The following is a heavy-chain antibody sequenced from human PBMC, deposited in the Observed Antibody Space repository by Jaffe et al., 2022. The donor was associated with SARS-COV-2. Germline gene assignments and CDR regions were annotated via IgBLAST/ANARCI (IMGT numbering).Heavy chain of an antibody. Sequence: QVQLRESGPGLVKPSETLSLTCTVSGGSLSGYHWSWIRQPPGQGLEWIGYISYSGSTIYNPSLKSRVIISIDMSRNQFSLKMTSVTAADTAVFYCAREEGPNDAFDIWGQGTMVTVSS. J-gene: IGHJ3*02. CDR3: AREEGPNDAFDI. CDR1: GGSLSGYH. V-gene: IGHV4-59*01. CDR2: ISYSGST.